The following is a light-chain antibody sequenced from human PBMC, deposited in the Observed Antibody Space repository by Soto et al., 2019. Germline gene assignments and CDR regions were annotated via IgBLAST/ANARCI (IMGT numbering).Light chain of an antibody. Sequence: QSVLTQPPSVSGAPGQRVTISCTGSSSNIGAGYDVHWYQQLPGRAPKLLIYGNTNRPSGVPDRCSGSKSGTSSSLAITGLHAEDEADYSCLSFDSSLSVVFGGGTELAVL. CDR1: SSNIGAGYD. J-gene: IGLJ2*01. CDR3: LSFDSSLSVV. V-gene: IGLV1-40*01. CDR2: GNT.